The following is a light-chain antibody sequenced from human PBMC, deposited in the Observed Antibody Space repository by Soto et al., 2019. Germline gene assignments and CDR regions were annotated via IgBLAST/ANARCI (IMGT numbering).Light chain of an antibody. CDR1: SSNIGGNN. Sequence: QLVLTQAPSASGTPGQRVTISCSGSSSNIGGNNVNWYQQLPGSAPKVLIYNNNQRPSGVPDRFSGSKSGTSASLAISGLQSEDEADYYCATWDDSLNGLVFGGGTKLT. V-gene: IGLV1-44*01. CDR2: NNN. CDR3: ATWDDSLNGLV. J-gene: IGLJ2*01.